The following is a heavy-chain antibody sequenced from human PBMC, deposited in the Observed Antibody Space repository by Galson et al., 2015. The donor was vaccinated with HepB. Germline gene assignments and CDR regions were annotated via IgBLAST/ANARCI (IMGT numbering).Heavy chain of an antibody. V-gene: IGHV7-4-1*01. CDR2: INTKTGNP. D-gene: IGHD3-3*01. J-gene: IGHJ6*02. CDR1: GYTFTRNA. Sequence: VKVSCKASGYTFTRNAINWVRQAPGQGLEWMGWINTKTGNPTYAQGFTGRSVFSLDISVSTAYLQIGSLKAEDTAVYYCAREGGAYDDFWSGYYYGLDVWGQGTTVTVSS. CDR3: AREGGAYDDFWSGYYYGLDV.